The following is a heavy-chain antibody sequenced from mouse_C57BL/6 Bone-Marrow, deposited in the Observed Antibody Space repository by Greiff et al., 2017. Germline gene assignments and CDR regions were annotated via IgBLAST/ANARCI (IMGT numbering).Heavy chain of an antibody. CDR3: ARCGTAQAPYAMDY. Sequence: VQGVESGAELVKPGASVKISCKASGYAFSSYWMNWVKQRPGKGLEWIGQIYPGDGDTNYNGKFKGKATLTADKSSSTAYMQLSSLTSEDSAVYFCARCGTAQAPYAMDYWGQGTSVTVSS. J-gene: IGHJ4*01. CDR2: IYPGDGDT. V-gene: IGHV1-80*01. D-gene: IGHD3-2*02. CDR1: GYAFSSYW.